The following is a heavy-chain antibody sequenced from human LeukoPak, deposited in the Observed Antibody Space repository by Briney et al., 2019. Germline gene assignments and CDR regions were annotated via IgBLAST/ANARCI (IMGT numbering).Heavy chain of an antibody. Sequence: PGGSLRLFCAASGFSFSSYSMNWVRQAPGKGLEWVSYISGSGNAKHYTDSVKGRFTISRDNAKNALYLQMNSLRAEDTAVYFCARDYLCVFDYWGQGTLVTVSS. V-gene: IGHV3-48*01. D-gene: IGHD2/OR15-2a*01. CDR1: GFSFSSYS. J-gene: IGHJ4*02. CDR3: ARDYLCVFDY. CDR2: ISGSGNAK.